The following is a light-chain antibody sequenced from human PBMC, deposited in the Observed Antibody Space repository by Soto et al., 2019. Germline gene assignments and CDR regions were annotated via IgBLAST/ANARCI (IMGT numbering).Light chain of an antibody. CDR1: ESLSTY. CDR3: QSYNDWPFT. CDR2: GAS. Sequence: EIVMTQSPATLSVSPGERGTLSCTASESLSTYLAWYQQKPDQAPRLLIYGASTKATGIPARFSGSGSATDFTLTISSLESEEFAVSYCQSYNDWPFTFGQGTKLEL. J-gene: IGKJ2*01. V-gene: IGKV3-15*01.